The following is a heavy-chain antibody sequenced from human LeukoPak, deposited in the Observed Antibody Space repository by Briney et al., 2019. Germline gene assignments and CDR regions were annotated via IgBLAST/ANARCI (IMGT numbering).Heavy chain of an antibody. CDR1: GYTFTSYG. D-gene: IGHD3-3*01. CDR2: ISAYNGNT. Sequence: ASVTVSCKASGYTFTSYGISWVRQAPGQGLEWMGWISAYNGNTNYAQKLQGRVTMTTDTSTSTAYMELRSLRSDDTAVYYCARARASITIFGVVTRDYYYYMDVWGKGTTVTVSS. CDR3: ARARASITIFGVVTRDYYYYMDV. J-gene: IGHJ6*03. V-gene: IGHV1-18*01.